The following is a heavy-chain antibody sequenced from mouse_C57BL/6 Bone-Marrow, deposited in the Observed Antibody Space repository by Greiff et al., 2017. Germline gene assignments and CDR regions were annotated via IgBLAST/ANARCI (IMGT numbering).Heavy chain of an antibody. D-gene: IGHD2-13*01. CDR3: GQDCDFWFGF. CDR2: ILPGSGST. V-gene: IGHV1-9*01. CDR1: GYTFTGYW. Sequence: QVQLQQSGAELMKPGASVKLSCKATGYTFTGYWIEWVKQRPGHGLEWIGEILPGSGSTNYNEKFKGKATFTADTSSNTANMQLSSLTNEDADNNYCGQDCDFWFGFWGARTLGTLSA. J-gene: IGHJ3*01.